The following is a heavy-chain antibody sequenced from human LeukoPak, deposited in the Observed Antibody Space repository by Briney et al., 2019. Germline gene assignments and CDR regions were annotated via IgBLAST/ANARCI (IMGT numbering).Heavy chain of an antibody. CDR2: IYYSGST. J-gene: IGHJ4*02. D-gene: IGHD6-13*01. V-gene: IGHV4-59*08. CDR1: GGSISSYY. Sequence: PSETLSLTCTVSGGSISSYYWSWIRQPPGKGLEWIGYIYYSGSTNYNPSLKSRVTISVDTSKNQFSLKLSSVTAADTAVYYCARLAPAADHFDYWGQGTLVTVSS. CDR3: ARLAPAADHFDY.